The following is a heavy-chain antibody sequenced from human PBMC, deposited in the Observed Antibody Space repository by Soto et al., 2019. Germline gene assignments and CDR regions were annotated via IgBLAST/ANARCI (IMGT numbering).Heavy chain of an antibody. J-gene: IGHJ6*02. Sequence: VQLVQSGGEVKKPGSSVKVSCKASGGSFNNDAINWVRQAPGQGLEWLGGIIPISEITEYAQKFQGRVILTADKYTGTAYMELSSLRLEDTARYYGARGDYGDYHSYYYGMAVWGQGTTGTVSS. CDR3: ARGDYGDYHSYYYGMAV. V-gene: IGHV1-69*17. CDR1: GGSFNNDA. D-gene: IGHD4-17*01. CDR2: IIPISEIT.